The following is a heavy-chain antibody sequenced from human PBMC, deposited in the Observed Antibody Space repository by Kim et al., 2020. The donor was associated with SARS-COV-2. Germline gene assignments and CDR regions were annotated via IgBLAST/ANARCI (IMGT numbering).Heavy chain of an antibody. J-gene: IGHJ4*02. D-gene: IGHD1-26*01. V-gene: IGHV4-39*01. CDR3: ARQVGATHHDY. CDR2: T. Sequence: TYYNPALKSRVTNSVDTSKNQFSLKLSSVTAADTAVYYCARQVGATHHDYWGQGTLVTVSS.